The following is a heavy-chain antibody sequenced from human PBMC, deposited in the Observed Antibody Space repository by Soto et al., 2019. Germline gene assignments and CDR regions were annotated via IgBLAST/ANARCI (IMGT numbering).Heavy chain of an antibody. V-gene: IGHV3-23*01. D-gene: IGHD1-26*01. CDR2: ISGSDGKT. CDR3: ARWSFLYY. Sequence: EVQLLESGGGLVRPGGSLRLSCTASGFSFSSYALSWVRQAPGKGLEWVSTISGSDGKTYYADSVKGRFSISRDTSKTTLYLEMTSLRVEDTAVYYCARWSFLYYWGQGTRVTVS. CDR1: GFSFSSYA. J-gene: IGHJ4*02.